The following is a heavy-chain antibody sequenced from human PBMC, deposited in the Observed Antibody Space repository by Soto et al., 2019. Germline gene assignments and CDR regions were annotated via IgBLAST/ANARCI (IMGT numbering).Heavy chain of an antibody. J-gene: IGHJ4*02. CDR1: GFTFSAHA. CDR3: ARDLTTHDY. V-gene: IGHV3-23*01. Sequence: EVQLLESGGGLVQPGGSLRLSCVGSGFTFSAHAITWVRQAPGKGLEWVSTLGTIGAFYADSVKGRFTISRDNSKNTVNLQRTSLRGEDTAIYYCARDLTTHDYWGQGTVVTVSS. CDR2: LGTIGA.